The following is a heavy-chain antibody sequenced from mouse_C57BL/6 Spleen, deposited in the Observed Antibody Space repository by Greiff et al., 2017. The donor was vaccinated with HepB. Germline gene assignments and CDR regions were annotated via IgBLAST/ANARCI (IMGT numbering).Heavy chain of an antibody. J-gene: IGHJ4*01. CDR2: ISYDGSN. CDR1: GYSITSGYY. Sequence: ESGPGLVKPSQSLSLTCSVTGYSITSGYYWNWIRQFPGNKLEWMGYISYDGSNNYNPSLKNRISITRDTSKNQFFLKLNSVTTEDTATYYCARGGNYVDAMDYWGQGTSVTVSS. V-gene: IGHV3-6*01. D-gene: IGHD2-1*01. CDR3: ARGGNYVDAMDY.